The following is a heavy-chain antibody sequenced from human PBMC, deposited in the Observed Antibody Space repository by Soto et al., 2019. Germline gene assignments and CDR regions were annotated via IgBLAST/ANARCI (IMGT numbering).Heavy chain of an antibody. J-gene: IGHJ3*02. Sequence: GGSLRLSCAASGFTFSSYGMHWVRQAPGKGLEWVAVIWYDGSNKYYADSVKGRFTISRDNSKNTLYLQMNSLRAEDTAVYYCARDTSHSMTTPDAFDIWGQGTMVTVSS. V-gene: IGHV3-33*01. CDR3: ARDTSHSMTTPDAFDI. CDR1: GFTFSSYG. CDR2: IWYDGSNK. D-gene: IGHD4-17*01.